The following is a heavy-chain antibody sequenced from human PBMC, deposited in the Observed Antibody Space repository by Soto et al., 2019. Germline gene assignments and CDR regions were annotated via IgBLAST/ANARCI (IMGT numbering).Heavy chain of an antibody. CDR3: ATYGGDTGRFDY. J-gene: IGHJ4*02. D-gene: IGHD4-17*01. Sequence: SETLSLTCSVSGGSISSSRYDWTWIRQPPGKGLEWINSGTIYFNPSLRSRVTISVDTSKNQFSLRLSSVTAADTAVYYCATYGGDTGRFDYWGQGDLVTSPQ. CDR2: SGTI. V-gene: IGHV4-39*01. CDR1: GGSISSSRYD.